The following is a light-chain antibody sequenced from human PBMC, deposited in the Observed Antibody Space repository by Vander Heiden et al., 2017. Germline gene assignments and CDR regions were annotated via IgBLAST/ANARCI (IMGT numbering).Light chain of an antibody. Sequence: EVVFTQSPGTLSLSPGERATLSCRAGQSVRNNFLAWYQQKPGQAPRLVIYGASSRATGIPDRVSGSGSGTDFTLTISRLEPEDFAVYYCQQYGTSPYTFGPGTKLELK. V-gene: IGKV3-20*01. CDR2: GAS. CDR1: QSVRNNF. J-gene: IGKJ2*01. CDR3: QQYGTSPYT.